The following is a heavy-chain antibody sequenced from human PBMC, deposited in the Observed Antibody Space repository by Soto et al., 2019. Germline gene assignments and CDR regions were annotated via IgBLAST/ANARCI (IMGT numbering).Heavy chain of an antibody. CDR3: ARGRRLFYYGSGRHPHGMDV. V-gene: IGHV4-28*03. CDR2: IYYTGTT. CDR1: GFSISSGRL. Sequence: SETLSLTCAVSGFSISSGRLWGWIRQPPGKGLEWLGYIYYTGTTYYSPSLKSRLTMSVDTSRNQFSLTLDSMTAADTAVYYCARGRRLFYYGSGRHPHGMDVWGQGTTVT. J-gene: IGHJ6*02. D-gene: IGHD3-10*01.